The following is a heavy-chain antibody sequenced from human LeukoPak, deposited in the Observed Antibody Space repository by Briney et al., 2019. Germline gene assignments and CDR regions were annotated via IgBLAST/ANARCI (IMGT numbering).Heavy chain of an antibody. CDR1: GGSFSGYY. J-gene: IGHJ6*03. V-gene: IGHV4-34*01. Sequence: SETLSLTCVVYGGSFSGYYWSWIRQPPGKGLEWIGEINHSGSTNYNPSLKSRVTISVDTSKNQFSLKLSSVTAADTAVYYCARGGGRIVATIYYYYYMDVWGKGTTVTVSS. D-gene: IGHD5-12*01. CDR2: INHSGST. CDR3: ARGGGRIVATIYYYYYMDV.